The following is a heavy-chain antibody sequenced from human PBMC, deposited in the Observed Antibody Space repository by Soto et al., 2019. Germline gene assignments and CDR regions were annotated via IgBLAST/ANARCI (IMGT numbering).Heavy chain of an antibody. D-gene: IGHD2-2*01. CDR2: IWYDGSKE. J-gene: IGHJ4*02. CDR1: GFTFSNYG. CDR3: ARVGYGTSSHPVDD. V-gene: IGHV3-33*01. Sequence: GGSLRLSCAASGFTFSNYGMHWVRQAPGKGLEWVAIIWYDGSKEYYADSVKGRFTISRDNSKNTLYLQMNNLRDEDTAMYYCARVGYGTSSHPVDDWGQGTLVTVSS.